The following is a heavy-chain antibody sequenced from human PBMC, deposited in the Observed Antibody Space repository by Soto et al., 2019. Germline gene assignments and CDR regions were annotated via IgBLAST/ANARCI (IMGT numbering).Heavy chain of an antibody. CDR1: GYTFASYG. J-gene: IGHJ4*02. D-gene: IGHD3-16*02. CDR2: ISAYNGNT. CDR3: ARGTMITFGGVIGDFDY. Sequence: ASVKVSCKASGYTFASYGIRWVRQAPGQGLEWMGWISAYNGNTNYAQKLQGRVTMTTDTSTSTAYMELRSLRSDDTAVYYCARGTMITFGGVIGDFDYWGQGTLVTVSS. V-gene: IGHV1-18*01.